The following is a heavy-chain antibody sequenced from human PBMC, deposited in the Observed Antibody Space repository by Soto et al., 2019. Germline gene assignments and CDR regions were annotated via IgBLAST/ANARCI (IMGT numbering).Heavy chain of an antibody. D-gene: IGHD5-18*01. CDR2: ISYDGSNK. CDR3: ARDSGAIQLWSSGFDY. J-gene: IGHJ4*02. CDR1: GFTFSSYA. V-gene: IGHV3-30*14. Sequence: QVQLVESGGGVVQPGRSLRLSCAASGFTFSSYAMHWVRQAPGKGLEWVAVISYDGSNKYYADSVKGRFTISRDNSKNTGYLQINSLRAEDTAVYYCARDSGAIQLWSSGFDYWGRGSLVTVCS.